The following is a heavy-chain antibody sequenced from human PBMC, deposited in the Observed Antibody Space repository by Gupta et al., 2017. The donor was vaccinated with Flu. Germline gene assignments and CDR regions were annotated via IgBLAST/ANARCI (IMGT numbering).Heavy chain of an antibody. V-gene: IGHV3-9*01. Sequence: PGKGLEWVSSISWNSDRIGYADSVKGRFTISRDNAKNSLYLQMNSLRSEDTALYYCAKDRAISERGTYSTPTSDYYFGRDLWGQGTTVTVSS. CDR3: AKDRAISERGTYSTPTSDYYFGRDL. CDR2: ISWNSDRI. J-gene: IGHJ6*02. D-gene: IGHD1-26*01.